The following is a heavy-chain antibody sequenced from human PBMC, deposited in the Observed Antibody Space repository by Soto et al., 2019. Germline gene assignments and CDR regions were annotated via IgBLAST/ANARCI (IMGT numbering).Heavy chain of an antibody. CDR2: ISAYNGNT. Sequence: SVQVSCKASAYTFTSYGISWVRQAPGQGLEWMGWISAYNGNTNYAQKLQGRVTMTTDTSTSTAYMELSSLRSDDTAVYYCARAARITMTTDAFDIWGQGTMVTVSS. CDR1: AYTFTSYG. J-gene: IGHJ3*02. V-gene: IGHV1-18*01. D-gene: IGHD3-22*01. CDR3: ARAARITMTTDAFDI.